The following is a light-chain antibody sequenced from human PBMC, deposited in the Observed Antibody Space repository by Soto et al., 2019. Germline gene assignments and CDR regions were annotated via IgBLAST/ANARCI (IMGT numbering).Light chain of an antibody. CDR2: DVS. J-gene: IGKJ1*01. CDR3: MQGTKWPWT. Sequence: DVVMTHSPLSLPVTLGQPASLSCRSSQNLVYSDGNVYLNWFHQRPGQSPRRLIYDVSQRDSGVPERFSGSGSGTDFTLTISRVEAEDVGVYYCMQGTKWPWTFGQGNKVEIX. CDR1: QNLVYSDGNVY. V-gene: IGKV2-30*01.